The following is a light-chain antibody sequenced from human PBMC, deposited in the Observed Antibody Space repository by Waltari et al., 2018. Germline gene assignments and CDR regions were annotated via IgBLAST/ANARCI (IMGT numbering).Light chain of an antibody. J-gene: IGKJ2*01. V-gene: IGKV4-1*01. Sequence: DIVMTQSPDSLAVSLGERATINCRSSQSVLYSSYNKNLLAWYQQKPGQPPKLLIYWASTRESGVPDRFSGSGSGTXFXXTXSXLXAXXXXXXXXXXXXXTXMXTFGXGTXXXIK. CDR3: XXXXXTXMXT. CDR2: WAS. CDR1: QSVLYSSYNKNL.